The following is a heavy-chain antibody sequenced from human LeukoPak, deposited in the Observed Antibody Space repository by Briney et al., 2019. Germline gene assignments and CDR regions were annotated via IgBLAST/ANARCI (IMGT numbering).Heavy chain of an antibody. CDR1: GFTFDSYV. V-gene: IGHV3-23*01. CDR3: AKVQRPSPYYDMDV. CDR2: ISASGGRT. J-gene: IGHJ6*02. Sequence: TGGSLRLSCVVSGFTFDSYVMSWVRQAPGKGLEWVSRISASGGRTFYADSVKGRFTISRDNYENTLYLQMNSLRAEDTALYYCAKVQRPSPYYDMDVWGQGTTVTVSS.